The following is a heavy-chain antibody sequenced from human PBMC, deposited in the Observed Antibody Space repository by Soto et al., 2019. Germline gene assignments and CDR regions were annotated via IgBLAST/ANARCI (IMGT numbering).Heavy chain of an antibody. V-gene: IGHV2-5*02. Sequence: SGPTLVNPTQTLTLTCTFSGFSLSTSGVGVGWIRQPPGKALEWLALIYWDDDKRYNTSLKTRLTISKDTSKNQVVLTMTNVDPVDTATYYCARTPDILLVPAAIVFDYWGQGTLVTVSS. CDR3: ARTPDILLVPAAIVFDY. CDR2: IYWDDDK. CDR1: GFSLSTSGVG. D-gene: IGHD2-2*01. J-gene: IGHJ4*02.